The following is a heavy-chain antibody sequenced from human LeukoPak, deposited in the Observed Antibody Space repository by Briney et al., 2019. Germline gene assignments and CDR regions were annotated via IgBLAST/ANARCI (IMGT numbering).Heavy chain of an antibody. CDR2: INHSGST. CDR1: GGSFSGYY. Sequence: SETLSLTCAVYGGSFSGYYWSWIRQPPGKGLEWIGEINHSGSTNYNPSLKSRVTISVDTSKNQFSLKLSSVTAADTAVYYCARFEVAAAAFDYWGQGTLVTVSS. CDR3: ARFEVAAAAFDY. J-gene: IGHJ4*02. V-gene: IGHV4-34*01. D-gene: IGHD6-13*01.